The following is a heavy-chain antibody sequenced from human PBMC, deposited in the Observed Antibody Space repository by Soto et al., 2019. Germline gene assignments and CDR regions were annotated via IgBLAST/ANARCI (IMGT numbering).Heavy chain of an antibody. V-gene: IGHV3-74*01. D-gene: IGHD3-16*01. Sequence: GGSLRLSCAASEFTFSSYWMHWVRQAPGKGLVWVSHINSDGSSTTYADSVKGRFTISRDNAKNTLFLQMNSLRAEDTAVYFCARVMRRVHYPDGMDVWGQGTTVTVSS. CDR2: INSDGSST. CDR1: EFTFSSYW. J-gene: IGHJ6*02. CDR3: ARVMRRVHYPDGMDV.